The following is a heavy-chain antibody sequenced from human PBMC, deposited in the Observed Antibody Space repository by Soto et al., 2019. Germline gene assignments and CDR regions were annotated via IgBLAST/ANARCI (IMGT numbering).Heavy chain of an antibody. V-gene: IGHV2-5*02. D-gene: IGHD6-6*01. CDR1: GFSLSTSGVG. CDR3: AHSPNRPLIAAHDKWFDP. CDR2: IYWDDDK. J-gene: IGHJ5*02. Sequence: QITLKESGPTLVKPTQTLTLTCTFSGFSLSTSGVGVGWIRQPPGKALEWLALIYWDDDKRYSPSLKSRLTIPKDTSNNQVVLTMTNMDPVDTATYYCAHSPNRPLIAAHDKWFDPWGQGTLVTVSS.